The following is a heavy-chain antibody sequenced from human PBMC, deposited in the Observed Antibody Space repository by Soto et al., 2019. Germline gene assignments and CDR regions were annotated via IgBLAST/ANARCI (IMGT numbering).Heavy chain of an antibody. Sequence: GGSLTLSCAASGFTFSTYWMSWVRQAPGKGLEWVGNIKQDGSGENYVDSVKGRFTISRDNANHSLYLQMNSLRAEDTAVYYCARDRDPPRYLYYGMDVWGQGTTVTVSS. CDR2: IKQDGSGE. J-gene: IGHJ6*02. V-gene: IGHV3-7*01. D-gene: IGHD1-1*01. CDR1: GFTFSTYW. CDR3: ARDRDPPRYLYYGMDV.